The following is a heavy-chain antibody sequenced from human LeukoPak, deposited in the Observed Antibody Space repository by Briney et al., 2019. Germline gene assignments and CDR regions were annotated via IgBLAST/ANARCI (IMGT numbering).Heavy chain of an antibody. J-gene: IGHJ4*02. CDR2: IYSGGST. D-gene: IGHD3-10*01. Sequence: PGGSLRLSCAASGFTFSDYYMTWVRQAPGKGLEWVSLIYSGGSTYYADSVKGRFTISRDNSKNTLYLQMNSLRAEDTAVYYCAKVTYGSGTYGAFDYWGQGTLVTVSS. CDR3: AKVTYGSGTYGAFDY. CDR1: GFTFSDYY. V-gene: IGHV3-66*01.